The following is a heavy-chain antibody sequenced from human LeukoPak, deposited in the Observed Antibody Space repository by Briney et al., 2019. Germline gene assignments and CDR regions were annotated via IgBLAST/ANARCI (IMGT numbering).Heavy chain of an antibody. CDR2: ISGSGSTI. D-gene: IGHD3-16*01. Sequence: PGGSLRLSCAVSGLIFSNYEINWVRQAPGKGLEWVSYISGSGSTIYYADSVKGRFTISRDNAKNSLCLQMNSLRAEDTAVYYCATIDGGIPVDYWGQGTLVTVSS. CDR3: ATIDGGIPVDY. CDR1: GLIFSNYE. J-gene: IGHJ4*02. V-gene: IGHV3-48*03.